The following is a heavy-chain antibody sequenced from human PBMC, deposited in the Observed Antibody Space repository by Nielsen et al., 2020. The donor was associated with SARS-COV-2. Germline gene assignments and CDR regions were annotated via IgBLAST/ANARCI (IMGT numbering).Heavy chain of an antibody. Sequence: WIRQPPGKGLEWIGSIYYSGSTYYNPSLKSRVTISVDTSKNQFSLKLSSVTAADTAVYYCARHPRYCSSTSCYSGHYYYGMDVWGQGTTVTVSS. CDR2: IYYSGST. D-gene: IGHD2-2*02. V-gene: IGHV4-39*01. J-gene: IGHJ6*02. CDR3: ARHPRYCSSTSCYSGHYYYGMDV.